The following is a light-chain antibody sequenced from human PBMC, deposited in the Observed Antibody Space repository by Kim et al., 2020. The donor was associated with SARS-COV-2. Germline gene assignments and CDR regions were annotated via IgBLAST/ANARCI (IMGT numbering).Light chain of an antibody. CDR1: QSVVGSY. V-gene: IGKV3-20*01. CDR2: GAS. Sequence: EIVLTQSPGTLSLSPGERATLSCRASQSVVGSYLGWYQQKPGQAPELLIYGASSRATGIPDRFSGSGSGTDFTLTISRLEPEDFAVYYCQQYGSSPLTFGGGTKVDIK. J-gene: IGKJ4*01. CDR3: QQYGSSPLT.